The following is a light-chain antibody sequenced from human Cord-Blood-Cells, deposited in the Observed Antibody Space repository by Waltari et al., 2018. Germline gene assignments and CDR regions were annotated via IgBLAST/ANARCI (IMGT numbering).Light chain of an antibody. Sequence: EIVLTQSPATLSLSPGERATLSGRANQSVSSYLAWYQQKPGHAPRLLIYDASNRATGIPARFSGSGSGTDCTRTISSLEPEDLADYYGQQRSNGPTCGQGTKLEIK. CDR3: QQRSNGPT. CDR1: QSVSSY. CDR2: DAS. J-gene: IGKJ2*01. V-gene: IGKV3-11*01.